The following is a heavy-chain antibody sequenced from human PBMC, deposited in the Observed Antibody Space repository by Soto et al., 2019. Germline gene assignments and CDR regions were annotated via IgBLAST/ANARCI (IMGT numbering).Heavy chain of an antibody. CDR3: ARGVFPIAVASPVEY. D-gene: IGHD6-19*01. CDR1: GGNFTNYA. CDR2: IIPVFGTA. J-gene: IGHJ4*02. Sequence: QVQLEQSGAEVKKPGSSVKVSCKASGGNFTNYAITWVRQAPGHGLEWMGGIIPVFGTANYAQKLQGRVTIIADESTSTDSMELTSLRSSDTAVYYCARGVFPIAVASPVEYWGQGTLFTVYS. V-gene: IGHV1-69*01.